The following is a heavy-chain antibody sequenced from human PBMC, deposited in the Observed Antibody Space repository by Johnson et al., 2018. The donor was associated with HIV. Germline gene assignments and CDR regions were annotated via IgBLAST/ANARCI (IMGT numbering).Heavy chain of an antibody. CDR2: ISSSGSTI. D-gene: IGHD6-13*01. CDR3: TTDEPGYSSNRDVFDI. V-gene: IGHV3-11*04. J-gene: IGHJ3*02. Sequence: QVQLVESGGGLVKPGGSLRLSCAASGFSFSDYYMSWIRQAPGKGLEWVSYISSSGSTIYYADSVKGRFTISRDNAKNSLYLQMNSLRVEDTAVYYCTTDEPGYSSNRDVFDIWGQGTMVTVSS. CDR1: GFSFSDYY.